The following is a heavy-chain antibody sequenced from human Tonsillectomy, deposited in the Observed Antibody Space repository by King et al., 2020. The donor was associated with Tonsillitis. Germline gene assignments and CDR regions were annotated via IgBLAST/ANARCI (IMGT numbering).Heavy chain of an antibody. CDR3: VGGIRELIKPLAV. J-gene: IGHJ6*02. CDR1: GDSFANYA. V-gene: IGHV1-69*09. CDR2: IIPLLDMA. Sequence: QLVQSGAEVKKPGSSVKVSCKGSGDSFANYAISWVRQAPGQGLEWMGRIIPLLDMADHAQKFQDRVTITENRSTNTAYMELTSLRSDDTAVYYCVGGIRELIKPLAVWGQGTPVTVSS. D-gene: IGHD1-7*01.